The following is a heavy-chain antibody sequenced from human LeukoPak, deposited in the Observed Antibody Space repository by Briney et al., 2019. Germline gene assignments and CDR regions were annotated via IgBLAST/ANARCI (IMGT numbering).Heavy chain of an antibody. J-gene: IGHJ4*02. V-gene: IGHV3-23*01. CDR2: ISGSGGST. D-gene: IGHD4-23*01. CDR1: GFTFSSYA. CDR3: AKDSVGGISPYYFDY. Sequence: PGGSLRLSCAASGFTFSSYAMSWVREAPGKGRERVSTISGSGGSTYYADSVKGRFTISRDNSKNTLFLQMNSLRAEDTAVYYCAKDSVGGISPYYFDYWGQGTLVTVSS.